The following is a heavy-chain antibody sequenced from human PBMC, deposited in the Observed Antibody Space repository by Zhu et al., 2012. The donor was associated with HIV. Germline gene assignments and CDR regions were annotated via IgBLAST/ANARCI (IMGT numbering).Heavy chain of an antibody. D-gene: IGHD5-18*01. CDR1: GGSISSHY. V-gene: IGHV4-59*11. J-gene: IGHJ5*02. CDR2: IYYSGST. CDR3: ARTGYSYGYGWFDP. Sequence: QVQLQESGPGLVKPSETLSLTCTVSGGSISSHYWSWIRQPPGKGLEWIGYIYYSGSTNYNPSLKSRVTISVDTSKNQFSLKLSSVTAADTAVYYCARTGYSYGYGWFDPGAREPGHRL.